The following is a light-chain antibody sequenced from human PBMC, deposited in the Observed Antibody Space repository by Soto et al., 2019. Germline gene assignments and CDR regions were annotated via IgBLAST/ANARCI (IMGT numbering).Light chain of an antibody. CDR1: SSDVGGYNY. CDR3: SSYAGSLLRV. CDR2: EVS. Sequence: QSALTQPPSASGSPGQSVTISCTGTSSDVGGYNYVSWYQQHPGKAPKLMIYEVSKRPSGVPDRFSGSKSGNTASLTVSGLQAEDEADYYCSSYAGSLLRVFGGGTKLTVL. J-gene: IGLJ2*01. V-gene: IGLV2-8*01.